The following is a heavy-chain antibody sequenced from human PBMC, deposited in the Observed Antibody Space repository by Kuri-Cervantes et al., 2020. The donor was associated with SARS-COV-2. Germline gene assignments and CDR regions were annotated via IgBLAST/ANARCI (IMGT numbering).Heavy chain of an antibody. D-gene: IGHD6-19*01. V-gene: IGHV3-74*01. CDR1: GFTFSSYW. Sequence: GGSLRLSCAASGFTFSSYWMHWVRQAPGKGLVWVSRINSDGSSTSYADSVKGRFTISRDNAKNTLYLQMNSLRAEDTAVYYCAKGIAVATGYFDYWGQGTLVTVSS. J-gene: IGHJ4*02. CDR3: AKGIAVATGYFDY. CDR2: INSDGSST.